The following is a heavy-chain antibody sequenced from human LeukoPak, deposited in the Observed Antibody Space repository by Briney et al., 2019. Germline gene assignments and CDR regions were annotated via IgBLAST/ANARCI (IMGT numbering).Heavy chain of an antibody. CDR2: IYYSGST. CDR1: GDSISSGDYY. J-gene: IGHJ3*02. CDR3: ARVIRPKQWPSLRAAFDI. V-gene: IGHV4-61*08. Sequence: PSETLSLTCTVSGDSISSGDYYWSWIRQPPGKRLEWIGYIYYSGSTNYNPSLKSRVTISVDTSKNQFSLKLSSVTAADTAVYYCARVIRPKQWPSLRAAFDIWGQGTMVTVSS. D-gene: IGHD6-19*01.